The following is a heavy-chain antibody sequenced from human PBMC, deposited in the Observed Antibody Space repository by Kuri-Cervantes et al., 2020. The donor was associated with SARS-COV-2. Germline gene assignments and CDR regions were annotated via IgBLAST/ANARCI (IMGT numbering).Heavy chain of an antibody. D-gene: IGHD6-19*01. CDR2: IKQDGSEK. CDR3: ARDRGSSGWSWVYYYYGMDV. J-gene: IGHJ6*02. Sequence: GESLKISCAASGFTFSSYWMSWVRQAPGKGLEWVANIKQDGSEKYYVDSVKGRFTISRDNAKNSLYLQMNSLRAEDTAVYYCARDRGSSGWSWVYYYYGMDVWGQGTTVTVSS. V-gene: IGHV3-7*03. CDR1: GFTFSSYW.